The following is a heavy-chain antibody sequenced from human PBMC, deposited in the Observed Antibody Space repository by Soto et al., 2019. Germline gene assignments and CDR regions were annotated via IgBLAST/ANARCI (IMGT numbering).Heavy chain of an antibody. J-gene: IGHJ5*02. CDR3: AMGSPSGYWFDP. V-gene: IGHV1-69*13. Sequence: SVKVSCKASGNPFISYAISWVRQAPGQGLEWMGGIIPIFGTANYAQKFQGRVTITADESTSTAYMELSSLRSEDTAVYYCAMGSPSGYWFDPWGQGTLVTVSS. D-gene: IGHD1-26*01. CDR2: IIPIFGTA. CDR1: GNPFISYA.